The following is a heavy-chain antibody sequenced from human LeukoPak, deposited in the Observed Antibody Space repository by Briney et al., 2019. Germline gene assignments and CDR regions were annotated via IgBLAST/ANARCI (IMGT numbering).Heavy chain of an antibody. D-gene: IGHD3-10*01. Sequence: ASVKVSCKASGYTFTSYYMHWVRQAPGQGLEWMGIINPSGGSTSYAQKLQGRVTMTTDTSTSTAYMELRSLRSDDTAVYYCARVARGSFYYYGMDVWGQGTTVTVSS. CDR3: ARVARGSFYYYGMDV. V-gene: IGHV1-46*01. CDR2: INPSGGST. J-gene: IGHJ6*02. CDR1: GYTFTSYY.